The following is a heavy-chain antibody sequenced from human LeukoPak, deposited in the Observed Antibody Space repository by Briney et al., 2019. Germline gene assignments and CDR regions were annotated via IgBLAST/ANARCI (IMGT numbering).Heavy chain of an antibody. Sequence: ASVNVSFKASGYTFTVYYMHWVRQAPGKGLEWMGWINPNSGGTNYAQKFQGWVTITRDTSISTAYMELSRLRSDDTAVYYCARGIAVAGGYYYYGMDVWGKGTTVTVSS. CDR1: GYTFTVYY. CDR3: ARGIAVAGGYYYYGMDV. J-gene: IGHJ6*04. CDR2: INPNSGGT. V-gene: IGHV1-2*04. D-gene: IGHD6-19*01.